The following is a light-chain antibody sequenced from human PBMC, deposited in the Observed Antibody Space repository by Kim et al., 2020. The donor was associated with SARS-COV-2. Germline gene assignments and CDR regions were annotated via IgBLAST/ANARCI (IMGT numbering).Light chain of an antibody. CDR1: NIGSKS. Sequence: SYELTQPPSVSVAPGKTAIITCGGNNIGSKSVHWSQPQPGQAPVLVISFASDRPSGLPERFFGSNAGNSATLTITRVEAGAEADYDCQGWDSSSGQTGVFGGGRKLTV. CDR3: QGWDSSSGQTGV. V-gene: IGLV3-21*04. CDR2: FAS. J-gene: IGLJ2*01.